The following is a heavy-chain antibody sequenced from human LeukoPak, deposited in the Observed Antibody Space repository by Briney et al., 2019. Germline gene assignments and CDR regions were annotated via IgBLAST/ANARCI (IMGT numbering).Heavy chain of an antibody. D-gene: IGHD6-6*01. CDR1: GGTFSSYA. V-gene: IGHV1-69*04. Sequence: SVKVSCKASGGTFSSYAISWVRQAPGQGLEWMGRIIPILGIANYAQKFQGRVTITADKTTSTAYMELSSLRSEDTAVYYCARTSDGYFDYWGQGTLVTVSS. CDR2: IIPILGIA. J-gene: IGHJ4*02. CDR3: ARTSDGYFDY.